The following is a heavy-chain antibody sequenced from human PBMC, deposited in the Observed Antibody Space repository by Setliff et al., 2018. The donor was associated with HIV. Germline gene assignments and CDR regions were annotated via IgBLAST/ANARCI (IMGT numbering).Heavy chain of an antibody. CDR2: VDPENGET. J-gene: IGHJ3*01. CDR3: ATSIAVAGSSAFDF. V-gene: IGHV1-69-2*01. CDR1: GYSFTDYF. D-gene: IGHD6-19*01. Sequence: ASVKVSCKVSGYSFTDYFMHWVQQAPGKGLEWMGLVDPENGETRYAEKFQGRLTITADTSTDTVYMELSSLRSEDTAVYYCATSIAVAGSSAFDFWGQGTMVTV.